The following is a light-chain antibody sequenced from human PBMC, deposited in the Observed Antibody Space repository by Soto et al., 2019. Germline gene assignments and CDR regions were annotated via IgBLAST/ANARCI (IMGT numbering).Light chain of an antibody. CDR3: TSYTSSSTYV. V-gene: IGLV2-14*01. Sequence: QSALTQPASVSGSPGQSITISCTGTSSDVGGYNYVSWYQQHPGKAPKFIIYEVSNRASGVSNRFSGSKSGNTASLTISGLQAEDEADYYCTSYTSSSTYVFGTGTKLTVL. CDR2: EVS. J-gene: IGLJ1*01. CDR1: SSDVGGYNY.